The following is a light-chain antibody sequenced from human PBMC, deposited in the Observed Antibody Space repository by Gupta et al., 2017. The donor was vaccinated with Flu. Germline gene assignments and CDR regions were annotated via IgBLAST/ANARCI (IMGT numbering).Light chain of an antibody. CDR3: QQYNKWLFT. CDR2: GAS. V-gene: IGKV3-15*01. J-gene: IGKJ3*01. Sequence: EIMMTQSPATLSVSPGETVTLSCRASQSVGNNLAWLQQKPGRAPRPLIYGASTRAIGVPARFSGSGSGTDSTLTISSLQSEDVAVYYCQQYNKWLFTFGPGTKVDL. CDR1: QSVGNN.